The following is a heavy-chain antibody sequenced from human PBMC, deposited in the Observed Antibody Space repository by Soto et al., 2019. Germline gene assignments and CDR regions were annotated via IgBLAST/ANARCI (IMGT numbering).Heavy chain of an antibody. D-gene: IGHD3-3*01. Sequence: QVQLQQSGPGLVKPSETLSLTCSVSGGSISSYFKNWIRQAPGKGLEWIGCIYDSGDANYNPSLKRRVTISLDTSKNQFSLKLNSVTAADTAVYYCVSSRTAVFGDALDIWALGTMVTVSS. CDR3: VSSRTAVFGDALDI. CDR2: IYDSGDA. CDR1: GGSISSYF. V-gene: IGHV4-59*03. J-gene: IGHJ3*02.